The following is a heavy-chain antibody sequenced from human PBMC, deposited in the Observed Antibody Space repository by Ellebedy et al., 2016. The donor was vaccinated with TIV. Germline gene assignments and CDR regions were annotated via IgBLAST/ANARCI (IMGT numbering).Heavy chain of an antibody. CDR2: IRQEGDEI. Sequence: PGGSLRLSCAASGFNFRSYWMTWVRQAPGKGLEWVAKIRQEGDEIYYVDSVKDRFTISRDNAKNSLCLQMNSLRVEDTAVYYCARRASYGDYAVQVNPWFDPWGQGTLVTVSS. CDR1: GFNFRSYW. CDR3: ARRASYGDYAVQVNPWFDP. J-gene: IGHJ5*02. D-gene: IGHD4-17*01. V-gene: IGHV3-7*01.